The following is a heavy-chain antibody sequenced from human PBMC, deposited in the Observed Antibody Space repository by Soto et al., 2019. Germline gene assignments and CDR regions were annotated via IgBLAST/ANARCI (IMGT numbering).Heavy chain of an antibody. CDR3: APYGSGIYYISRDQY. J-gene: IGHJ4*02. CDR2: IDHNGHT. CDR1: GGSFSGYC. V-gene: IGHV4-34*01. D-gene: IGHD3-10*01. Sequence: QVQLQQWGAGLLKPSETLSLTCAVYGGSFSGYCWSWIRQPPGKGLEWIGEIDHNGHTNYNPSLTSRVTISVDKSKNQFSLRVSSMTAADTAIYYCAPYGSGIYYISRDQYWGQGTLVTVSS.